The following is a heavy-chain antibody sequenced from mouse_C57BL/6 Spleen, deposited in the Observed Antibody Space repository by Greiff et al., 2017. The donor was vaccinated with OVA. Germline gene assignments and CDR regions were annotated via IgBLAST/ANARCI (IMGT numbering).Heavy chain of an antibody. CDR2: INPGSGGT. V-gene: IGHV1-54*01. CDR3: ARSELGLDY. Sequence: LVESGAELVRPGTSVKVSCKASGYAFTNYLIEWVKQRPGQGLEWIGVINPGSGGTNYNEKFKGKATLTADKSSSTAYMQLSSLTSEDSAVYFCARSELGLDYWGQGTTLTVSS. D-gene: IGHD4-1*01. J-gene: IGHJ2*01. CDR1: GYAFTNYL.